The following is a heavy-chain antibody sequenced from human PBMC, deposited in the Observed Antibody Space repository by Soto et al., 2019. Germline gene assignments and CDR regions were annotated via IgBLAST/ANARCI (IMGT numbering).Heavy chain of an antibody. J-gene: IGHJ4*02. D-gene: IGHD2-2*01. V-gene: IGHV4-30-2*01. CDR2: MYHSGST. CDR1: GCSISSGGDS. CDR3: ARVPDY. Sequence: SETMSLTCAVSGCSISSGGDSWSWVRQPPGKGLEWIGYMYHSGSTYYNPSLKSRVTISIDRSKNQFSLKLSSVTAADTAVYYCARVPDYWGQGILVTVS.